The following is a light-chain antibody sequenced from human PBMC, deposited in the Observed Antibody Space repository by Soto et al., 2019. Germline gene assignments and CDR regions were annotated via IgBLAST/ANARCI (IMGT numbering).Light chain of an antibody. CDR3: QQSDSSPT. V-gene: IGKV1-39*01. CDR2: AAS. Sequence: DIQMTQYPSSLSASIGDRVTITCRASQSITNSLNWYQQTPEKAPKLLIYAASSLQVGVPARFSGIGSGTDFTLTNSSLQPVEFATYYCQQSDSSPTFGQGTKVEIK. J-gene: IGKJ2*01. CDR1: QSITNS.